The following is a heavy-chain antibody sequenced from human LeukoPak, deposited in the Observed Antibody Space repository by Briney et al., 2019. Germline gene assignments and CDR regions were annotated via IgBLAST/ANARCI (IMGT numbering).Heavy chain of an antibody. CDR3: TTDTGYDFWYYFDY. CDR2: IKSKSDGGTT. J-gene: IGHJ4*02. Sequence: PGGSLRLSCAASGFTFSNAWMSWVRQAPGKGLEWVGRIKSKSDGGTTDYAAPVKGRFTISRDDSKNTLYLQMNSLKTEDTAVYCCTTDTGYDFWYYFDYWGQGTLVTVSS. CDR1: GFTFSNAW. V-gene: IGHV3-15*01. D-gene: IGHD3-3*01.